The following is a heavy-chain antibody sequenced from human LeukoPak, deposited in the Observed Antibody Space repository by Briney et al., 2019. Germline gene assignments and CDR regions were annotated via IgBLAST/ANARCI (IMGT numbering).Heavy chain of an antibody. Sequence: HPGGSLRLSCAASGFTFSSYAMSWVRQAPGKGLEWVSAISGTGGSAYYADSVKGRFTISGDNSKNTLYLQMNSLRVEDTAAYYCAKVRVGTTSDFDYWGQGTLVTVSS. CDR3: AKVRVGTTSDFDY. D-gene: IGHD1-26*01. V-gene: IGHV3-23*01. CDR1: GFTFSSYA. CDR2: ISGTGGSA. J-gene: IGHJ4*02.